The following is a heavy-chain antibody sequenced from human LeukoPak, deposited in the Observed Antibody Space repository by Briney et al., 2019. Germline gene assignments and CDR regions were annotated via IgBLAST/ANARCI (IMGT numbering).Heavy chain of an antibody. V-gene: IGHV4-4*07. CDR3: ARVGWELYYYMDV. D-gene: IGHD1-26*01. CDR2: IYTSGST. J-gene: IGHJ6*03. Sequence: SETLSLTCTVSGGCISSYYWSWIRQPAGKGLECIGRIYTSGSTNYNPSLKSRVTMSVDTSKNQFSLKLSSVTAADTAVYYCARVGWELYYYMDVWGKGTTVTISS. CDR1: GGCISSYY.